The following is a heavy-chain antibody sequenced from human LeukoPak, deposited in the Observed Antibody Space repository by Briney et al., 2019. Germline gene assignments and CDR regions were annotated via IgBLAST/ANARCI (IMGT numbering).Heavy chain of an antibody. Sequence: PGGSLRLSCATSGFTFGSYAMTWVRQAPGKGLEWVSGITGVDDTPYYADSVKGRFTISRDNAKSSLYLQMNSLRAEDTAVYYCARGVSGEPWGQGTLVTVSS. CDR3: ARGVSGEP. V-gene: IGHV3-23*01. CDR2: ITGVDDTP. J-gene: IGHJ5*02. D-gene: IGHD1-14*01. CDR1: GFTFGSYA.